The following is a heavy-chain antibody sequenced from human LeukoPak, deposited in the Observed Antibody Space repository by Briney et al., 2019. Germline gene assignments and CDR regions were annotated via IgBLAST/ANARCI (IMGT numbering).Heavy chain of an antibody. Sequence: PGGSLRLSCAASGFTFSGSAMHWVRQASGKGLEWVGRIRSKANSYATAYAASVKGRFTISRDDSKNTAYLQMNSLKTEDTAVYYCTRSYGSGSYYNVDDAFDIWGQGTMVTVSS. V-gene: IGHV3-73*01. J-gene: IGHJ3*02. CDR1: GFTFSGSA. D-gene: IGHD3-10*01. CDR3: TRSYGSGSYYNVDDAFDI. CDR2: IRSKANSYAT.